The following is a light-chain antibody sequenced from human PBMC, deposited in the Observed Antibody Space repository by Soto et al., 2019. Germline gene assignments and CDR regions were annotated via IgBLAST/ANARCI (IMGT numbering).Light chain of an antibody. CDR1: QSVRNSY. CDR3: QQRNNWPPIT. J-gene: IGKJ5*01. CDR2: GAS. Sequence: ETVLTQSPCTLALSQGERATLSCRAIQSVRNSYLAWYQQKPGQAPRLLMSGASRRATGIPDRFSGAGSGTDFTLTIDNLEPEDFAIYYCQQRNNWPPITFGQGTRLEI. V-gene: IGKV3D-20*02.